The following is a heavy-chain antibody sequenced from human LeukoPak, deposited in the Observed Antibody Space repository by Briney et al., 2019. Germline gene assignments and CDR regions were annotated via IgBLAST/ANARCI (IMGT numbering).Heavy chain of an antibody. J-gene: IGHJ4*02. V-gene: IGHV3-43D*03. CDR3: AKGSGSYLSPLYYFDY. D-gene: IGHD1-26*01. Sequence: GGSLRLSCAASGFTFDDYAMHWVRQAPGKGLEWVSLISWDGGYTYYADSVKGRFTISRDNSKNSLYLQMNSLRAEDTAVYYCAKGSGSYLSPLYYFDYWGQGTLVTVSS. CDR1: GFTFDDYA. CDR2: ISWDGGYT.